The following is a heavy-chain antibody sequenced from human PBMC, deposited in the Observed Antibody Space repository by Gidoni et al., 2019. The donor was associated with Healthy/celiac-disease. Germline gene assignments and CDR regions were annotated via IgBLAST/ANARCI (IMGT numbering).Heavy chain of an antibody. Sequence: EVQLVESGGGLVQPGRSLRLSCAASGFTFDDYAMHWVRQAPGKGLEWVSGISWNSGSIGYADSVKGRFTISRDNAKNSLYLQMNSLRAEDTALYYCAKEGAPDSSGYYYLNWFDPWGQGTLVTVSS. CDR2: ISWNSGSI. CDR1: GFTFDDYA. CDR3: AKEGAPDSSGYYYLNWFDP. D-gene: IGHD3-22*01. V-gene: IGHV3-9*01. J-gene: IGHJ5*02.